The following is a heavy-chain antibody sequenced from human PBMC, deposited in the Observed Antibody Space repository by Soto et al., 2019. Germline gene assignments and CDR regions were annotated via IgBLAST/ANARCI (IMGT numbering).Heavy chain of an antibody. J-gene: IGHJ4*02. Sequence: GGSLRLSCAASGFTFSSYAMSWVRQAPGKGLEWVSAISGSGGSTYYADSVKGRFTISRDNSKNTLYLQMNSLRAEDTAVYYCAKDREVAGTIRPLGLFDYWGQGTLVTVSS. CDR1: GFTFSSYA. CDR2: ISGSGGST. CDR3: AKDREVAGTIRPLGLFDY. V-gene: IGHV3-23*01. D-gene: IGHD6-19*01.